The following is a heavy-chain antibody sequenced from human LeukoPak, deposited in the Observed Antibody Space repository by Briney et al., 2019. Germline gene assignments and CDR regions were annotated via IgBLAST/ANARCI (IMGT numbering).Heavy chain of an antibody. D-gene: IGHD3-22*01. CDR2: IYSGGST. CDR3: ASRRSMIVVVIPDAFDI. Sequence: GGSLRLSRAASGFTVSSNYMSWVRQAPGKGLEWVSVIYSGGSTYYADSVKGRFTISRDNSKNTLYLQMNSLRAEDTAVYYCASRRSMIVVVIPDAFDIWGQGTMVTVSS. V-gene: IGHV3-53*01. J-gene: IGHJ3*02. CDR1: GFTVSSNY.